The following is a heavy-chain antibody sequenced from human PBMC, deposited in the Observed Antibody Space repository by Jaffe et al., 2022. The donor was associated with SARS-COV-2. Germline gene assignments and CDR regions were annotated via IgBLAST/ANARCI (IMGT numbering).Heavy chain of an antibody. Sequence: QVQLVESGGGLVKPGGSLRLSCAASGFIFSDYMSWIRQAPGKGLEWVSYISSSGSTIYYADSVKGRFTISRDNPKNSLYLQMNSLRADDTAVYYCARGGDGHWAFDVWGQGTMVTVSS. CDR3: ARGGDGHWAFDV. CDR1: GFIFSDY. V-gene: IGHV3-11*01. CDR2: ISSSGSTI. D-gene: IGHD1-1*01. J-gene: IGHJ3*01.